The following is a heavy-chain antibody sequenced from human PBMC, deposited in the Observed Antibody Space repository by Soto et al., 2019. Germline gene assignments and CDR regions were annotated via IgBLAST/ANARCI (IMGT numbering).Heavy chain of an antibody. D-gene: IGHD1-26*01. Sequence: SETLSLTCAVSGCSISSSNWCSWVRQPPGKGLEWIGEIYHSGSTNYNPSLKSRVTISVDKSKNQFSLKLSSVTAADTAVYYCARVSGSYYYGMDVWGQGTTVTVSS. J-gene: IGHJ6*02. V-gene: IGHV4-4*02. CDR2: IYHSGST. CDR1: GCSISSSNW. CDR3: ARVSGSYYYGMDV.